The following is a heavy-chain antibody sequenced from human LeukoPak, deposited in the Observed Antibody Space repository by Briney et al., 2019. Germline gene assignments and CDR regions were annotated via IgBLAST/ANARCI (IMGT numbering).Heavy chain of an antibody. CDR2: ISGSGGGT. CDR1: GFTVNNFA. V-gene: IGHV3-23*01. D-gene: IGHD4-17*01. Sequence: GGSLRLSCAASGFTVNNFAMSWVRQAPGKGLEWVSGISGSGGGTYYADSVKGRFTISRDNSKNMLYLQMDSLRAEDTAVYYCARDYGDYDYYYYGMDVWGQGTTVTVSS. CDR3: ARDYGDYDYYYYGMDV. J-gene: IGHJ6*02.